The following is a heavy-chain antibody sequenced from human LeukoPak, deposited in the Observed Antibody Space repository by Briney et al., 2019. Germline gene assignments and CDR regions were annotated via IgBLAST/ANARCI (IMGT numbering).Heavy chain of an antibody. V-gene: IGHV1-69*13. J-gene: IGHJ3*02. CDR3: ARGESYSPHDAFDI. CDR1: GGTFSSYA. D-gene: IGHD1-26*01. CDR2: IIPIFGTA. Sequence: GASVKVSCKASGGTFSSYAVSWVRQAPGQGLEWMGGIIPIFGTANYAQKFQGRVTITADESTSTAYMELSSLRSEDTAVYYCARGESYSPHDAFDIWGQGTMVTVSS.